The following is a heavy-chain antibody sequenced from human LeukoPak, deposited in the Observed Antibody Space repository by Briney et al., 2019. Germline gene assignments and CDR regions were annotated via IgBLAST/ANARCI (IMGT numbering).Heavy chain of an antibody. Sequence: GESLKISCKGSGCRFTSYWIGWVRQMPGKGLEWMGIIYPGDSDTRYSPSFQGQVTISADKSISTAYLQWSSLKASDTDMYYCARAGYSSGWYYFDYWGQGTLVTVSS. CDR1: GCRFTSYW. V-gene: IGHV5-51*01. CDR2: IYPGDSDT. J-gene: IGHJ4*02. D-gene: IGHD6-19*01. CDR3: ARAGYSSGWYYFDY.